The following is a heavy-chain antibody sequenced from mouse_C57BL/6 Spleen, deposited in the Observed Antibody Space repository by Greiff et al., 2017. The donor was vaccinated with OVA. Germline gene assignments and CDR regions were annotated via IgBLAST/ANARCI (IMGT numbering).Heavy chain of an antibody. D-gene: IGHD3-2*02. CDR3: ARSGSSGYYAMDY. J-gene: IGHJ4*01. CDR1: GYTFTSYW. Sequence: QVQLQQPGTELVKPGASVKLSCKASGYTFTSYWMHWVKQRPGQGLEWIGNINPSNGGTNYNEKFKSKATLTVDKFSSTAYMQLSSLTSEDSAVYYCARSGSSGYYAMDYWGQGTSVTVSS. CDR2: INPSNGGT. V-gene: IGHV1-53*01.